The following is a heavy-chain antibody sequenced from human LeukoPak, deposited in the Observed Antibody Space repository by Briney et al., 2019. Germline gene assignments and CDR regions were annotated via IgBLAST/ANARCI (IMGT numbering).Heavy chain of an antibody. V-gene: IGHV1-69*02. D-gene: IGHD2-15*01. Sequence: SVKVSCEASGGTFRSYTISWVRQAPGQGLEWMGRIIPILGIANYAQKFQGRVTITADKSTSTAYMELSSLRSEDTAVYYCARVLGYCSGGSCYAFDYWGQGTLVTVSS. CDR3: ARVLGYCSGGSCYAFDY. J-gene: IGHJ4*02. CDR1: GGTFRSYT. CDR2: IIPILGIA.